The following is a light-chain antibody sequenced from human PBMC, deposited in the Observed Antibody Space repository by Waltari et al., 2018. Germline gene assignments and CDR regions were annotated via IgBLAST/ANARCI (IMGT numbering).Light chain of an antibody. J-gene: IGKJ4*01. Sequence: IVLTQSQGTLSLSPGERATLSCRTSHSVTSRDLAWYQQKPGQAPRLLVYGASSRATGIPDRFGGSGSGTDFTLTISRLEPEDSAVYFCQHYDRSPVTFGGGTKVEIK. CDR2: GAS. CDR3: QHYDRSPVT. V-gene: IGKV3-20*01. CDR1: HSVTSRD.